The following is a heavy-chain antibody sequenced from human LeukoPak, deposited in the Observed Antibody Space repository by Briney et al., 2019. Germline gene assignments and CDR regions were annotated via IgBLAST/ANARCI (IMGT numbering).Heavy chain of an antibody. CDR2: IKQDGSEK. V-gene: IGHV3-7*01. CDR1: GFTFSSYW. D-gene: IGHD6-19*01. CDR3: AREYWDSSGWYGIDY. J-gene: IGHJ4*02. Sequence: PGGSLRLSCAASGFTFSSYWMSWVRQAPGKGLEWVANIKQDGSEKYYVDSVKGRFTISRDNAKNSLYLQMNSLRAKDTAVYYCAREYWDSSGWYGIDYWGQGTLVTVSS.